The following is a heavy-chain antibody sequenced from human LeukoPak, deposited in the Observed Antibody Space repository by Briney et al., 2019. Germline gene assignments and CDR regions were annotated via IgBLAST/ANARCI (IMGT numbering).Heavy chain of an antibody. Sequence: SETLSLTCAVYGESFSGYYWSWIRQPPGKGLEWIGGINHSGSTNYNPSLKSRVTISVDTSKNQFSLKLSSVAAADTAVYYCARRNPSYGSGSVDYWGQGTLVTVSS. J-gene: IGHJ4*02. CDR3: ARRNPSYGSGSVDY. D-gene: IGHD3-10*01. CDR1: GESFSGYY. V-gene: IGHV4-34*01. CDR2: INHSGST.